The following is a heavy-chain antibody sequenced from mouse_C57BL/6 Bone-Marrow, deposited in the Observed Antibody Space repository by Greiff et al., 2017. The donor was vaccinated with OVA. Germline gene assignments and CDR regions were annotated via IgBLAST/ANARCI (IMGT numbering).Heavy chain of an antibody. CDR3: ARRHFIEYYGSSWYFDV. D-gene: IGHD1-1*01. Sequence: EVMLVESGPGLAKPSQTLSLTCSVTGYSITSDYWNWIRKFPGNKLEYMGYISYSGSTYYNPSLKSRNSITRDTSKNQYYLQLNSVTTEDTATYYCARRHFIEYYGSSWYFDVWGTGTTVTVSA. CDR1: GYSITSDY. J-gene: IGHJ1*03. V-gene: IGHV3-8*01. CDR2: ISYSGST.